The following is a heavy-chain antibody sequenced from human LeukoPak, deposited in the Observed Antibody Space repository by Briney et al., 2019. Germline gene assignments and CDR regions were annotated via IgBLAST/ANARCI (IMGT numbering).Heavy chain of an antibody. J-gene: IGHJ4*02. CDR1: GFTFDDYG. Sequence: GGSLRLSCAASGFTFDDYGMSWVRQAPGKGLEWVSGINWNGGSTGYADSVKGRFTISRDNAKNSLYLQMNSLRAEDTALYHCGEVRLGGYFDYWGQGTLVTVSS. CDR2: INWNGGST. CDR3: GEVRLGGYFDY. V-gene: IGHV3-20*01. D-gene: IGHD3-16*01.